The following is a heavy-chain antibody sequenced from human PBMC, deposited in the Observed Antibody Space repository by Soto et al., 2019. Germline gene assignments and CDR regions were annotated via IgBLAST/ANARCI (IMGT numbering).Heavy chain of an antibody. Sequence: PGGSLRLSCAASGFIFSSYAMNWVRQTPGKGLEWVSGISSSGVSTYYADSVKGRFSISRDNSKNTLYLQMNSLRAEDTAIYYCVKVRGGFYTYYFDYWGQGTLVTVSS. J-gene: IGHJ4*02. D-gene: IGHD3-10*01. CDR1: GFIFSSYA. V-gene: IGHV3-23*01. CDR2: ISSSGVST. CDR3: VKVRGGFYTYYFDY.